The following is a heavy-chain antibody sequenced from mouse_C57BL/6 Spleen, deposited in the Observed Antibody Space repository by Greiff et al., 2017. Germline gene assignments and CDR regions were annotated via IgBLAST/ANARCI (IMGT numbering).Heavy chain of an antibody. D-gene: IGHD1-1*01. CDR3: ARDVEAYNSGRRAFYWYFDV. CDR2: ISSGGSYT. CDR1: GFTFSSYG. Sequence: EVQGVESGGDLVKPGGSLKLSCAASGFTFSSYGMSWVRQTPDKRLEWVATISSGGSYTYYPDSVKGRFTISRDNAKKTLYLQMSSLKSEDTAMYYCARDVEAYNSGRRAFYWYFDVCGTGTTVTVSS. V-gene: IGHV5-6*01. J-gene: IGHJ1*03.